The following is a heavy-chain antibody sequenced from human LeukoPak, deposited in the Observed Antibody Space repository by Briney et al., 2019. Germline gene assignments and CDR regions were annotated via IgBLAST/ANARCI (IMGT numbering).Heavy chain of an antibody. J-gene: IGHJ3*02. V-gene: IGHV3-7*01. Sequence: PGGSLRLSCAASGFTFCRYWMSWVRQAPGKGLEWVASIRQDGSEKYYVDSVKGRFTISRDNAKNSLYLQMNSLRAEDTAVYYCARDQSYYYDSRGYYFDAFDIWGQGTMVTVSS. CDR2: IRQDGSEK. CDR3: ARDQSYYYDSRGYYFDAFDI. D-gene: IGHD3-22*01. CDR1: GFTFCRYW.